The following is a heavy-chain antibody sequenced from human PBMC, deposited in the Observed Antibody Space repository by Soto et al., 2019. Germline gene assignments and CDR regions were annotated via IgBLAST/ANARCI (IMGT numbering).Heavy chain of an antibody. Sequence: EVSVKVSCKVSGYTLTELSMHWVRQAPGKGHEWMGGFDPEDGETVYAQKCQGRVTMTTDTSTTTAYMELTSLTSNDTAVYYCARDWSGEMNIIADSWGPGTLVTVSS. CDR3: ARDWSGEMNIIADS. V-gene: IGHV1-24*01. CDR1: GYTLTELS. J-gene: IGHJ4*02. CDR2: FDPEDGET. D-gene: IGHD1-20*01.